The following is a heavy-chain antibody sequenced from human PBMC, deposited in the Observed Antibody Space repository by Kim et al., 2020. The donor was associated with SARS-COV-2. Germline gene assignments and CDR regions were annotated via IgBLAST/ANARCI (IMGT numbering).Heavy chain of an antibody. J-gene: IGHJ5*02. CDR2: ITNSGGGR. CDR3: VRDSAATSFNWFDP. CDR1: GFPFSSYA. Sequence: GGSLRLSCAASGFPFSSYAMDWVRQAPGKGLEWVSGITNSGGGRYYADSVKGRFTISRDNSKNMLYLQLSSLRAEDTGMYYCVRDSAATSFNWFDPWGRGTLVTVSS. D-gene: IGHD6-13*01. V-gene: IGHV3-23*01.